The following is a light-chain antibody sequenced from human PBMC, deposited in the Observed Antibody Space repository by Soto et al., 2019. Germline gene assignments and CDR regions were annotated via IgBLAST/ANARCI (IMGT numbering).Light chain of an antibody. CDR2: GAS. J-gene: IGKJ5*01. V-gene: IGKV3-20*01. CDR3: QQYGSSPRIT. Sequence: EIVLTQSPGTLSLSPGERATLSCRASQSVGSTYLAWYQHKPGQAPRLLIYGASSRATGIPDRFSGSGSGTDFTITISRLELEDFAVYYCQQYGSSPRITFGQGTRLEIK. CDR1: QSVGSTY.